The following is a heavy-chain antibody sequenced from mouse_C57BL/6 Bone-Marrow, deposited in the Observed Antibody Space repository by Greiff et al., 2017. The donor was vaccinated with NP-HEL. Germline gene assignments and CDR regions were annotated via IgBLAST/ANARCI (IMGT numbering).Heavy chain of an antibody. CDR2: IHPNSGST. Sequence: QVQLQQSGAELVKPGASVKLSCKASGYTFTSYWMHWVKQRPGQGLEWIGMIHPNSGSTNYNEKFKSKATLTVDKSSSTAYMQLSSLTSEDSAVYYCARRHNYYGSRHLYAMDYWGQGTSVTVSS. V-gene: IGHV1-64*01. CDR1: GYTFTSYW. D-gene: IGHD1-1*01. CDR3: ARRHNYYGSRHLYAMDY. J-gene: IGHJ4*01.